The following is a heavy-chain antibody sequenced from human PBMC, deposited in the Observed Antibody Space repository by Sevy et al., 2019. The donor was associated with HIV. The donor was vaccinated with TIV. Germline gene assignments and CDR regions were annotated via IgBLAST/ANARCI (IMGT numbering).Heavy chain of an antibody. CDR2: ISSSSSYI. D-gene: IGHD5-18*01. CDR1: GFTFSSYS. J-gene: IGHJ4*02. CDR3: ARDSSGGIQLWWDFDY. V-gene: IGHV3-21*01. Sequence: GGSLRLSCAASGFTFSSYSMNWVRQAPGKGLEWVSSISSSSSYIYYADSVKGRFTISRDNAKNSLYLQMNSLRAEETAVYYCARDSSGGIQLWWDFDYWGQGTLVTVSS.